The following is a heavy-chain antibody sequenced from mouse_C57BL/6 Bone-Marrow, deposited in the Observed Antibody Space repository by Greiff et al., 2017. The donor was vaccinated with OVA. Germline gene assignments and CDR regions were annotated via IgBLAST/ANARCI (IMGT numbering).Heavy chain of an antibody. CDR3: VRHESSYDYEDYYAMDY. Sequence: GGGLVQPKGSLKLSCAASGFRFNTYAMNWVRQAPGKGLEWVARIRSKSNNYATYYADSVKDRFTISRDDSESMLYLQMNNLKTEDTAMYYCVRHESSYDYEDYYAMDYWGQGTSVTVSS. CDR1: GFRFNTYA. J-gene: IGHJ4*01. D-gene: IGHD2-4*01. V-gene: IGHV10-1*01. CDR2: IRSKSNNYAT.